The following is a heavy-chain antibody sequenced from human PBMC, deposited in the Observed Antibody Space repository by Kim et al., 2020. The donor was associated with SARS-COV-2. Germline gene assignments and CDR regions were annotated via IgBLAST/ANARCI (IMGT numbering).Heavy chain of an antibody. V-gene: IGHV3-74*01. CDR1: GFSVRNDG. CDR2: INEDGSRT. CDR3: SRDTFGSRDY. D-gene: IGHD3-16*01. Sequence: GGSLRLSCVGSGFSVRNDGMHWVRQAPGKGLEWVSRINEDGSRTDHADSVKGRFTISTDNAKNALYLQMNSLRAEDSAVYYCSRDTFGSRDYWGQGNPGHRLL. J-gene: IGHJ4*02.